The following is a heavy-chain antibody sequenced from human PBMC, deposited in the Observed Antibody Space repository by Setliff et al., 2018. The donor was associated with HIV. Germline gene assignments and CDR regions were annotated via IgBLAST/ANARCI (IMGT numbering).Heavy chain of an antibody. D-gene: IGHD3-22*01. V-gene: IGHV4-59*01. CDR2: IYYSGST. CDR1: GGSFSGYY. Sequence: SETLSLTCAVYGGSFSGYYWSWIRQPPGKGLEWIGYIYYSGSTNYNPSLKSRVTISVATSKNQFSLKLNSVTTADTAVYYCARSRTSSGYYGVTGYGMDVWGQGTTVTVS. CDR3: ARSRTSSGYYGVTGYGMDV. J-gene: IGHJ6*02.